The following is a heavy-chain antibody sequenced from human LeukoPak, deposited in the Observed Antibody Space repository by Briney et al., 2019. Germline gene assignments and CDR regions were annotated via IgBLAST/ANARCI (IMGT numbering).Heavy chain of an antibody. CDR3: ATSAGDYRAGHYYYMGI. V-gene: IGHV1-2*02. Sequence: ASVKVSCKASGYTFTGYYLHWVRQAPGQGLEWMGWINPNTAGTNYAQKFLGGVTLTWDTSISTAYMELNRLTSDDTAVYYCATSAGDYRAGHYYYMGIWGKGTSVTVSS. CDR2: INPNTAGT. CDR1: GYTFTGYY. J-gene: IGHJ6*03. D-gene: IGHD4-11*01.